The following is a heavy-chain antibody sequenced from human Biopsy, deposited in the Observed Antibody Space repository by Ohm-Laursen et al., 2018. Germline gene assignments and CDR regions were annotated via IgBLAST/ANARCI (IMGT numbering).Heavy chain of an antibody. D-gene: IGHD3-9*01. CDR1: TGTFSNYG. CDR3: ATKLTGYFHH. CDR2: NIPILGTG. V-gene: IGHV1-69*06. J-gene: IGHJ1*01. Sequence: ASVKVSCKTSTGTFSNYGVNWVRQAPGQGLEWLGGNIPILGTGNYAQKFQDRVTVAADTSTSTATMELRSLRSDDTAVYYCATKLTGYFHHWGQGTLVIVSS.